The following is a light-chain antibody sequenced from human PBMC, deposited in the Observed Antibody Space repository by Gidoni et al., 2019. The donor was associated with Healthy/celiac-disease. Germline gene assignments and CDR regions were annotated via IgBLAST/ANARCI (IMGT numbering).Light chain of an antibody. J-gene: IGLJ2*01. CDR2: DVS. V-gene: IGLV2-14*01. CDR1: SSDVGGYTY. CDR3: SSYTSSSTL. Sequence: QSALTQRASVSGSPGPSITISCPGTSSDVGGYTYVSWYQQPPGKAPKLMIYDVSNRPSGVSNRFSGSKSGNAASLTISGLQAEDEADYYCSSYTSSSTLFGGGTKLTVL.